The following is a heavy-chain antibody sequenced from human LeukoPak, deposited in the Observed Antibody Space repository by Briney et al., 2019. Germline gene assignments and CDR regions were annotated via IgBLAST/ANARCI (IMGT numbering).Heavy chain of an antibody. V-gene: IGHV1-2*02. CDR3: AREQRRYCSSTSCPIGQ. D-gene: IGHD2-2*01. Sequence: ASVKASCKASGYTFTGYYMHWVRQAPGQGLEWMGWINPNSGDTNYAQRFQGRVTMTRDTSISTAYMDLSRLRSDDTAVYYCAREQRRYCSSTSCPIGQWGQGTLVTVSS. CDR2: INPNSGDT. J-gene: IGHJ4*02. CDR1: GYTFTGYY.